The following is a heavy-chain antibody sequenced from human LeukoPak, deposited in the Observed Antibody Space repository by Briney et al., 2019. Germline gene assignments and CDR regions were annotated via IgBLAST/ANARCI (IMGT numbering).Heavy chain of an antibody. V-gene: IGHV1-69*04. Sequence: SVKVSCKASGGSFSSYAISWVRQAPGQGLEWMGRIIPILGIANYAQKFQGRVTITADKSTSTAYMELSSLRSEDTAVYYCARDDSSGYHYGYWGQGTLVTVSS. CDR1: GGSFSSYA. D-gene: IGHD3-22*01. CDR3: ARDDSSGYHYGY. J-gene: IGHJ4*02. CDR2: IIPILGIA.